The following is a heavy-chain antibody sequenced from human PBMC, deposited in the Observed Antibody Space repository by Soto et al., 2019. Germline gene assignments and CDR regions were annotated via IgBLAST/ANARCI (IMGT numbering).Heavy chain of an antibody. CDR3: AKDEGRYSSSWYDY. CDR1: GFTFSSYA. J-gene: IGHJ4*02. CDR2: ISGSGGST. D-gene: IGHD6-13*01. Sequence: EVQLLESGGGLVQPGGSLRLSCAASGFTFSSYAMSWVRQAPGKGLEWVSAISGSGGSTYYADSVKGRFTSSRDNSQNTLYLQMNSLRAEDTAVYYCAKDEGRYSSSWYDYWGQGTLVTVSS. V-gene: IGHV3-23*01.